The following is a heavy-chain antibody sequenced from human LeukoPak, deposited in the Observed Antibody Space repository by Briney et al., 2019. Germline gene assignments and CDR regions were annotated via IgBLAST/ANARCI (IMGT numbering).Heavy chain of an antibody. V-gene: IGHV3-23*01. Sequence: PGGSLRLSCAASGFTFHNNGMSWVRQAPGRGLEWVSAISGSSRSTYHAESVKGRFTISRDNSKNTLFLQMNSLRAEDTAVYYCARDRLGESHFDYWGQGTLVTVSS. J-gene: IGHJ4*02. CDR3: ARDRLGESHFDY. CDR2: ISGSSRST. D-gene: IGHD3-16*01. CDR1: GFTFHNNG.